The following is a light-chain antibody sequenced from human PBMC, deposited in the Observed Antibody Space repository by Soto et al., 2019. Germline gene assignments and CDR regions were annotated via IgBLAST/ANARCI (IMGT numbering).Light chain of an antibody. CDR3: QQYNTYPWP. CDR2: AAS. Sequence: AIRMTQSPSSLSASTGDRVTIPCRASQDIGTYLAWYQQKPGKAPKLLIYAASSLQSGVPSRFSGSGSGTEFTLTISSLQPDDFATYYCQQYNTYPWPFGQGTKVDIK. V-gene: IGKV1-8*01. CDR1: QDIGTY. J-gene: IGKJ1*01.